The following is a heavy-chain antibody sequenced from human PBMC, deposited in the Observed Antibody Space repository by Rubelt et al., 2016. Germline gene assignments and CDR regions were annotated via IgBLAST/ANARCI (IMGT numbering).Heavy chain of an antibody. J-gene: IGHJ3*02. CDR3: AREDPLLRFPFDI. D-gene: IGHD3-3*01. Sequence: GGAGLLKPSETLSLTCAVYSGSFSGYYWSWIRQPPGKGLEWIGEINHSGSTNYNPSLKSRVTISVDTSKNQFSLKLSSVTAADTAVYYCAREDPLLRFPFDIWGQGTMVTVSS. CDR2: INHSGST. V-gene: IGHV4-34*01. CDR1: SGSFSGYY.